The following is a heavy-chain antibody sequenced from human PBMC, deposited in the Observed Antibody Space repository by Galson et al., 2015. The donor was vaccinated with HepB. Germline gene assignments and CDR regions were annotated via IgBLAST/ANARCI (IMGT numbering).Heavy chain of an antibody. CDR2: IDPSDSYT. V-gene: IGHV5-10-1*01. D-gene: IGHD6-13*01. CDR1: GYSFTSYW. Sequence: QSGAEVKKPGESLRISCKGSGYSFTSYWISWVRQMPGKGLEWMGRIDPSDSYTNYSPSFQGHVTISADKSISTAYLQWSSLKASDTAMYYCARRLRYSSSWQKYYYDGMDVWGQGTTVTVSS. CDR3: ARRLRYSSSWQKYYYDGMDV. J-gene: IGHJ6*02.